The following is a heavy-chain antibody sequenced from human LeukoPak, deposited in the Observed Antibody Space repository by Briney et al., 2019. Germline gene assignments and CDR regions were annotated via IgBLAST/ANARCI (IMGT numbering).Heavy chain of an antibody. CDR1: GFSFNSYA. J-gene: IGHJ5*02. CDR2: ILHDGSKA. D-gene: IGHD3-10*01. V-gene: IGHV3-30*18. CDR3: AKDRYGSGNNWLDP. Sequence: PGRSLRLSCIASGFSFNSYAMHWVRQAPGKGLEWLAFILHDGSKAYHADSINGRFTISRDNSNNTLFLQMSSLTTEDTGVYYCAKDRYGSGNNWLDPWGQGTLVTVSS.